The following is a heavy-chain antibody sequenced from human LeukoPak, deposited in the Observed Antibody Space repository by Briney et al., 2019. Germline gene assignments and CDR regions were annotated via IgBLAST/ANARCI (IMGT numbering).Heavy chain of an antibody. CDR2: IYYSGST. Sequence: SETLSLTCTVSGGSISSSSNYLGWIRQPPGKGLEWIGSIYYSGSTYYNPSLKSRVTISVGTSKNQFSLRPSSVTAADTAVYYCAKSNGYGLVGIWGQGTMVTVSS. J-gene: IGHJ3*02. CDR3: AKSNGYGLVGI. CDR1: GGSISSSSNY. D-gene: IGHD3-10*01. V-gene: IGHV4-39*07.